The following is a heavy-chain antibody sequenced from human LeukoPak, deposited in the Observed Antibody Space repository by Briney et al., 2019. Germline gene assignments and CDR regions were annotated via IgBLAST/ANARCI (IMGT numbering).Heavy chain of an antibody. CDR1: GFTFSNNA. CDR2: ISYDATNK. Sequence: GRSLRLSCAASGFTFSNNAMHWVRQAPGKGLEWVALISYDATNKYYGDSVKGRFTISRDNAKNSLYLQMNSLRAEDTAVYYCAELGITMIGGVWGKGTTVTISS. D-gene: IGHD3-10*02. CDR3: AELGITMIGGV. J-gene: IGHJ6*04. V-gene: IGHV3-30*04.